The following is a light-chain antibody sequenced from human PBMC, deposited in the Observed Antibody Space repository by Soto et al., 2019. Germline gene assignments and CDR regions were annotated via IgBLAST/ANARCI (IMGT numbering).Light chain of an antibody. Sequence: AIRMTQSPSSLSASTGDRVTITCRASQGISSYLAWYQQRPGEPPNLLIYGASTLQSWVPSRFSGSGSGTDFTLTITRLQSEDFASYYCQHYNSYPWTFGQGTKIEIK. V-gene: IGKV1-8*01. CDR3: QHYNSYPWT. CDR1: QGISSY. CDR2: GAS. J-gene: IGKJ1*01.